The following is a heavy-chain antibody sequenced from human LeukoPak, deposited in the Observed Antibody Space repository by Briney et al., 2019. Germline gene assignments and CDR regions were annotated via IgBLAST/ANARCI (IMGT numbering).Heavy chain of an antibody. J-gene: IGHJ4*02. CDR2: FDPENGET. CDR1: GYTLIELS. D-gene: IGHD6-19*01. Sequence: ASVKVSCKVSGYTLIELSMHWVRQAPGKGLEWMGTFDPENGETFYAQKFQGRVTMTEDTSTDTAYMELSSLRSEDTAVYYCAREMAVAGSGVIDSWGQGTLVTVSS. V-gene: IGHV1-24*01. CDR3: AREMAVAGSGVIDS.